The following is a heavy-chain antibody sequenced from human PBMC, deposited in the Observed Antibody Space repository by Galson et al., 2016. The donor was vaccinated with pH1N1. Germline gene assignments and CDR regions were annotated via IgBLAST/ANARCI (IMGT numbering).Heavy chain of an antibody. CDR3: ARGGGDLDS. CDR1: GDSINRNY. V-gene: IGHV4-59*01. D-gene: IGHD2-21*02. J-gene: IGHJ4*02. CDR2: IYYSGTT. Sequence: SETLSLTCTVSGDSINRNYWSWIRQPPGKGLEWIGYIYYSGTTSHNPSLKSRITIPVDSSQGQFSLKLTSVTAADTAVYYCARGGGDLDSWGQGTLVTVSS.